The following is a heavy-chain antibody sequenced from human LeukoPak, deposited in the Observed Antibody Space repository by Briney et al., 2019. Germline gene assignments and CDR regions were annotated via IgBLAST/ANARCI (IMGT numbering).Heavy chain of an antibody. CDR1: GFTVSSNY. CDR3: ARETPDRHSAWCFDS. Sequence: GGSLRLSCAASGFTVSSNYMSWVRQAPGKGLEWVSVLYSGGNSYYADSVRGRFTISRDTSKNTLYLQMNSLRAEDTAVYYCARETPDRHSAWCFDSWGQGTLVTVSS. D-gene: IGHD6-19*01. CDR2: LYSGGNS. V-gene: IGHV3-66*01. J-gene: IGHJ4*02.